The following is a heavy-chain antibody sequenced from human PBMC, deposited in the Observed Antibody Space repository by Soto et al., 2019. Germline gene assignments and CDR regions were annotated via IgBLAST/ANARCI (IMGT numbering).Heavy chain of an antibody. D-gene: IGHD3-10*01. CDR1: GYTFTSYD. Sequence: ASVKVSCKASGYTFTSYDINWVRQATGQGLEWMGWMNPNSGNTGYAQKFQGRVTMTRNTSISTAYMELSSLRSEDTAVYYCATAMVRGVHDAFDIWGQGTMVTVSS. CDR2: MNPNSGNT. V-gene: IGHV1-8*01. J-gene: IGHJ3*02. CDR3: ATAMVRGVHDAFDI.